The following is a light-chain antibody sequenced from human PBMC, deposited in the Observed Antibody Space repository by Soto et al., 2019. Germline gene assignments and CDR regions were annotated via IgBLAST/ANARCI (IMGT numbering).Light chain of an antibody. CDR2: DAS. J-gene: IGKJ2*03. CDR3: QQYNTYYS. V-gene: IGKV1-5*01. Sequence: DIQLSQSPSSLCASVRDRVTITCQASQDISNYLNWYQQKPGKAPKLLIYDASNLESGVPSRFGGSGSGTEFTLTISSLQPDDFATYYCQQYNTYYSSAQRTKVDI. CDR1: QDISNY.